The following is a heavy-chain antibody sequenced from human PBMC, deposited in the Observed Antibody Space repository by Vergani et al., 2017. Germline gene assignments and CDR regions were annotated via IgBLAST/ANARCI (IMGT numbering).Heavy chain of an antibody. CDR1: GASINSRHYY. CDR2: VYFSGAT. CDR3: VRDYDIVTGYYSYYFDN. Sequence: QLLLQESGPGLVKPSETLSLTCTVSGASINSRHYYWGWIRQPPGKGPEWIGSVYFSGATYYNPALKSRVTISADTSKNQFSLKLNYVTAADTAVYYCVRDYDIVTGYYSYYFDNWGQGILVTVSS. D-gene: IGHD3-9*01. V-gene: IGHV4-39*02. J-gene: IGHJ4*02.